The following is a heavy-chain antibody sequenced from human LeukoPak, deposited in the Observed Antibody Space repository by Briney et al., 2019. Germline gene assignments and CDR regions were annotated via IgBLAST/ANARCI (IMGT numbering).Heavy chain of an antibody. Sequence: PGRSLRLSCAASGFTFSSYGMHWVRQAPGKGLEWVAVISYDGSNKYYADSVKGRFTISRDNSKNTLYLQMNSLRAEDTAVYYCAKCAGISGWYGDYYYGMDVWGQGTTVTVSS. J-gene: IGHJ6*02. V-gene: IGHV3-30*18. CDR1: GFTFSSYG. CDR2: ISYDGSNK. D-gene: IGHD6-19*01. CDR3: AKCAGISGWYGDYYYGMDV.